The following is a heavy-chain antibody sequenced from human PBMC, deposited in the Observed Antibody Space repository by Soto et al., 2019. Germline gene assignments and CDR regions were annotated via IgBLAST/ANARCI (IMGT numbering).Heavy chain of an antibody. D-gene: IGHD2-2*01. CDR3: AKRPASIIAFDY. Sequence: PGGSLRLSSAASGFTFSNYAMSWVRQAPGKGLEWVSTISGNGGSTYYADSVKGRFTISRDNSKNMLFLQINSLRDDDSAVYYCAKRPASIIAFDYWGQGTPVTVSS. CDR1: GFTFSNYA. J-gene: IGHJ4*02. CDR2: ISGNGGST. V-gene: IGHV3-23*01.